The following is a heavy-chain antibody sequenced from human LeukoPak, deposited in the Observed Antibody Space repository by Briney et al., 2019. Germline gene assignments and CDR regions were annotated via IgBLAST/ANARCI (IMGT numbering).Heavy chain of an antibody. CDR2: IYYSGSA. D-gene: IGHD3-10*01. V-gene: IGHV4-59*01. CDR3: ARDALLTGFGALFDP. CDR1: GGSINSYY. Sequence: SETLSLTCTVSGGSINSYYWSWIRQPPGKGLEWIGYIYYSGSANYNPSLKSRVTISVDTSRNQFSLNLSSVTAADTAVYYCARDALLTGFGALFDPWGQGTLVTISS. J-gene: IGHJ5*02.